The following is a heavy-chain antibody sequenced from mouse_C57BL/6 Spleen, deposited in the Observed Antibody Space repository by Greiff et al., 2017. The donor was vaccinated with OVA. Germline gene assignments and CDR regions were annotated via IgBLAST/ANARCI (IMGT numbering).Heavy chain of an antibody. Sequence: QVHVKQSGAELVKPGASVKMSCKASGYTFTTYPIEWMKQNHGKSLEWIGNFHPYNDDTKYNEKFKGKATLTVEKSSSTVYLELSRLTSDDSAVYYCARRALYDYEGYAMDYWGQGTSVTVSS. CDR1: GYTFTTYP. J-gene: IGHJ4*01. D-gene: IGHD2-4*01. CDR3: ARRALYDYEGYAMDY. V-gene: IGHV1-47*01. CDR2: FHPYNDDT.